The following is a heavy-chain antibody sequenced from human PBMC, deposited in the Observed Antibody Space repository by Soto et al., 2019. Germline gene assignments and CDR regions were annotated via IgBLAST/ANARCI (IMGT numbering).Heavy chain of an antibody. CDR3: AREERVDTAMYYFDY. J-gene: IGHJ4*02. CDR2: IWYDGSNK. Sequence: GGSLRLSCAASGFTFSSYGMHWVRQAPGKGLEWVAVIWYDGSNKYYADSVKGRFTISRDNSKNTLYLQMNSLRAEDTAVYYCAREERVDTAMYYFDYWGQGTLVTVSS. CDR1: GFTFSSYG. V-gene: IGHV3-33*01. D-gene: IGHD5-18*01.